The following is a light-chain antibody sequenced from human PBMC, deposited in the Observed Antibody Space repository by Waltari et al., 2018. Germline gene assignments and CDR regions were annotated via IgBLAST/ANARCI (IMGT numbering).Light chain of an antibody. CDR3: QVWDNYADLVI. Sequence: SSVLTQPPSVSVAPGQTATITCGGTNIGSKSVPWYQQKPGQAPVLVVYDDDVRPPGIPERISGSNSANTASLTINRVEVGDEAAYFCQVWDNYADLVIFGGGTKLTVL. CDR1: NIGSKS. V-gene: IGLV3-21*02. CDR2: DDD. J-gene: IGLJ2*01.